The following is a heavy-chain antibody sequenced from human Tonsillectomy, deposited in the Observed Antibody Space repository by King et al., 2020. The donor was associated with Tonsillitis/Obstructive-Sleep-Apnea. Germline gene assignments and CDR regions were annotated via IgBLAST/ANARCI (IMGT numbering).Heavy chain of an antibody. V-gene: IGHV5-10-1*01. CDR3: ARLDSIVVVPAPIYYYMDV. CDR2: IDPSDSYT. D-gene: IGHD2-2*02. J-gene: IGHJ6*03. CDR1: GYSFTSYW. Sequence: QLVQSGAEVKKPGESLRLSCKGSGYSFTSYWITWVRQMPGKGLEWMGRIDPSDSYTNYSPSFQGHVTISADKSISTAYLQWSSLRASDTAMYYCARLDSIVVVPAPIYYYMDVWGKGTTVTVSS.